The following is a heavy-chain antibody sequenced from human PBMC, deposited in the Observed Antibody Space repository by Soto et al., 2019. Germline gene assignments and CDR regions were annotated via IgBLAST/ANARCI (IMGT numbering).Heavy chain of an antibody. D-gene: IGHD2-2*01. CDR3: AKDSSYPAAEPDY. Sequence: EVQLLESGGGLVQPGGSLRLSCAASGFTFSSYAMSWVRQAPGKGLEWVSGISGSDGSTYYADSVKGRFTISRDNSKNTLYLQMNSPRAEDTDVYYCAKDSSYPAAEPDYWGEGTLVTVSS. CDR1: GFTFSSYA. V-gene: IGHV3-23*01. J-gene: IGHJ4*02. CDR2: ISGSDGST.